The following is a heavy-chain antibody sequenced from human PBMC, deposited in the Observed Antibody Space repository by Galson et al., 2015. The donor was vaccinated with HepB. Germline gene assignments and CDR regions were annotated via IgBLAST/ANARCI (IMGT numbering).Heavy chain of an antibody. D-gene: IGHD4-17*01. Sequence: SCKASGSTFTTFAIHWARQAPGQRLEWMGWINAGNGNTKYSQKFQGRVTITRDTSASTAYMEVSSLRSADTAVYYCATSAVTPNPDSGLFDYWGQGTLVAVSS. CDR2: INAGNGNT. CDR3: ATSAVTPNPDSGLFDY. V-gene: IGHV1-3*01. CDR1: GSTFTTFA. J-gene: IGHJ4*02.